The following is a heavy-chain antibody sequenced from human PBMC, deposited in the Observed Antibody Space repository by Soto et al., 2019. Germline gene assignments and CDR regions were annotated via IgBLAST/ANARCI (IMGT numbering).Heavy chain of an antibody. CDR3: ARAIAAAGTVSGVFDY. Sequence: SETLSLTCTVSGGSISSYYWSWIRQPPGKGLEWIGYIYYSGSTNYNPSLKSRVTISVDTSKNQFSLKLSSVTAADTAVYYCARAIAAAGTVSGVFDYWGQGTLVTVSS. CDR2: IYYSGST. J-gene: IGHJ4*02. V-gene: IGHV4-59*01. CDR1: GGSISSYY. D-gene: IGHD6-13*01.